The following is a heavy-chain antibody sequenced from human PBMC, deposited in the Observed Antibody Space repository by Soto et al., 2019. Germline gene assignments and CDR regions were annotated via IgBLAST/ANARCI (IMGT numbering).Heavy chain of an antibody. Sequence: GGSLRLSCAASGFTFSSCAMSWVRQAPGKGLEWVSAISGSGGSTYYAESVKGRFTISRDNSKNTLYLQMNSLIAEDTALYYCAKDRAYSSSSSNWFDPWGQGTLVTVSS. CDR3: AKDRAYSSSSSNWFDP. J-gene: IGHJ5*02. D-gene: IGHD6-6*01. V-gene: IGHV3-23*01. CDR1: GFTFSSCA. CDR2: ISGSGGST.